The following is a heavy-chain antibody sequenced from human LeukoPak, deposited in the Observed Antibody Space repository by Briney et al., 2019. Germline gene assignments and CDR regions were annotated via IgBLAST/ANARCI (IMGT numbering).Heavy chain of an antibody. J-gene: IGHJ4*02. CDR2: ISGSGGST. CDR1: GFGFSRYW. V-gene: IGHV3-23*01. CDR3: AKDPDCTSGICYTFFDY. Sequence: PGGSLRLSCAASGFGFSRYWMHWVRQAPGTGLEWVSAISGSGGSTYYADSVKGRFTISRDNSKNTLYLQMNSLRAEDTAVYYCAKDPDCTSGICYTFFDYWGQGTLVTVSS. D-gene: IGHD2-8*01.